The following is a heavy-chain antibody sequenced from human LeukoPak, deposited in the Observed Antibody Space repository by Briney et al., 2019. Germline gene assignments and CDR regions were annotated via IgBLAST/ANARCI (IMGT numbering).Heavy chain of an antibody. J-gene: IGHJ2*01. CDR3: AREEAHTAQSYHWYFDL. CDR1: GGSISSGGYY. D-gene: IGHD5-18*01. Sequence: SETLSLTCTVSGGSISSGGYYWSWIRQHPGKGLEWIGYIYYSGSTYYNPSLKSRVTISVDTSKNQFSLKLSSVTAADTAVYYCAREEAHTAQSYHWYFDLWGRGTLVTVSS. CDR2: IYYSGST. V-gene: IGHV4-31*03.